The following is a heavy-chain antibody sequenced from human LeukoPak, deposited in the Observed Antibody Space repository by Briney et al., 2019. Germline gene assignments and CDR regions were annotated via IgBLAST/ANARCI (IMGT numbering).Heavy chain of an antibody. CDR3: ARDPTHSSSDY. V-gene: IGHV3-13*01. CDR2: IGTAGAT. J-gene: IGHJ4*02. Sequence: PGGSLRLSCAASGFTFSSYDMRWVRQATGKGLEWVSAIGTAGATYYPGSVKGRFTISRENAKNSLYLQMNSLRAGDTAVYYCARDPTHSSSDYWGQGTLVTVSS. CDR1: GFTFSSYD. D-gene: IGHD6-6*01.